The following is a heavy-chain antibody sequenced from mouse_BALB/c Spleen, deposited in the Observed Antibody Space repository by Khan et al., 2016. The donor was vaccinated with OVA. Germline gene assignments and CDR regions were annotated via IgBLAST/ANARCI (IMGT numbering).Heavy chain of an antibody. J-gene: IGHJ3*01. V-gene: IGHV1-26*01. CDR3: GRGYEFLPY. CDR2: VNPTNGDT. D-gene: IGHD2-12*01. Sequence: EVQLQQSGPDLVKPGASVKISCKASGYSFTVYYMTWVKQSHGKSPEWIGRVNPTNGDTNYNQNFKGKAILTVDKSSNTAYMELRSLTSEDSAVFYCGRGYEFLPYWGQGTLVTVSA. CDR1: GYSFTVYY.